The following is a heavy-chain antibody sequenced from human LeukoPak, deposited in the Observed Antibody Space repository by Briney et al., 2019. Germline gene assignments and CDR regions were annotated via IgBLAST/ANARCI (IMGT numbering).Heavy chain of an antibody. Sequence: SETLSLTCAVSGGSISSGGYSWSWIRQPPGKGLEWIGYIYHSGSTYYNPSLKSRVTISVDRSKNQFFLKLSSVTAADTAVYYCARDVPDDSSGYSPSWYFDLWGRGTLVTVSS. V-gene: IGHV4-30-2*01. J-gene: IGHJ2*01. CDR1: GGSISSGGYS. D-gene: IGHD3-22*01. CDR2: IYHSGST. CDR3: ARDVPDDSSGYSPSWYFDL.